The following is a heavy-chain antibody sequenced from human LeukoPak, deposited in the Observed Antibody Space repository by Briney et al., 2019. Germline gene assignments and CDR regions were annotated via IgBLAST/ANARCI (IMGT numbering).Heavy chain of an antibody. CDR3: ARELDDYGDYGIDP. CDR2: ISAYNGNT. V-gene: IGHV1-18*01. CDR1: GYTFTSYG. Sequence: ASVKVSCKASGYTFTSYGISWVRQAPGQGLEWMGWISAYNGNTNYAQKLQGRVTMTTDTSTSTAYMELRSLRSDDTAVYCCARELDDYGDYGIDPWGQGTLVTVSS. J-gene: IGHJ5*02. D-gene: IGHD4-17*01.